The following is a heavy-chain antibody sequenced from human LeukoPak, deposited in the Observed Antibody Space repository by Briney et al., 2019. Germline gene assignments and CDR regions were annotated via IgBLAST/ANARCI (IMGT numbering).Heavy chain of an antibody. CDR2: INHSGST. CDR1: GGSFSGYY. Sequence: AETLSLTCAVYGGSFSGYYWSWIRQPPGKGLEWIGEINHSGSTNYNPSLKSRVTISVDTSKNQFSLKLSPVTAADTAVYYCARGRSIVVVTAILDYWGQGTLVTVSS. V-gene: IGHV4-34*01. D-gene: IGHD2-21*02. CDR3: ARGRSIVVVTAILDY. J-gene: IGHJ4*02.